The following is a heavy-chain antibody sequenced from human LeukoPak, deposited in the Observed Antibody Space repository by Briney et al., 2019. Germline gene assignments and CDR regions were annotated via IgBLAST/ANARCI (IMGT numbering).Heavy chain of an antibody. CDR2: IGIDVRDS. CDR3: TRRVGGTPDY. V-gene: IGHV3-23*01. J-gene: IGHJ4*02. CDR1: GFTFSNYV. D-gene: IGHD1-26*01. Sequence: PGGSLRLSCAASGFTFSNYVMTWVRQAPGKGLEWVSAIGIDVRDSDYADSVKGRFTISRDNSKNTVYLQMNSLRAEDTGLYYCTRRVGGTPDYWGLGTLVTVSS.